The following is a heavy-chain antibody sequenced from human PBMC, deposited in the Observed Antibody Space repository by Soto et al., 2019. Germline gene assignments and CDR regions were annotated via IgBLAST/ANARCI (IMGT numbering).Heavy chain of an antibody. CDR2: IYYSGST. V-gene: IGHV4-59*01. D-gene: IGHD2-15*01. Sequence: SETLSLTCTVSGGSISSYYWSWIRQPPGKGLEWIGYIYYSGSTNYNPSLKSRVTISVDTSKNQFSLKLSSVTAADTAVYYCARERGHCSGGSCYSAFDIWGQGTMVTVSS. CDR1: GGSISSYY. CDR3: ARERGHCSGGSCYSAFDI. J-gene: IGHJ3*02.